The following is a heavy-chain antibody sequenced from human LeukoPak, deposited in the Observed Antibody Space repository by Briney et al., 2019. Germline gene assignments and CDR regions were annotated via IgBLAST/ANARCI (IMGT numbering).Heavy chain of an antibody. J-gene: IGHJ6*02. Sequence: GGSLRLSCAASGFTFSSFAIHWVRQAPGKGLEWVAVISYDGSNKYYADSVKGRFTISRDNSKNTLYLQMSSLRAEDTAVYYCARENYYGMDVWGQGTTVTVSS. CDR2: ISYDGSNK. CDR3: ARENYYGMDV. CDR1: GFTFSSFA. V-gene: IGHV3-30*04.